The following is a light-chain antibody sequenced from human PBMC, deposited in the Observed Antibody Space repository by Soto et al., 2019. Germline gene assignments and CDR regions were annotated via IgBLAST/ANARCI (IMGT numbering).Light chain of an antibody. CDR3: ASKTTSSTVL. CDR1: SSDVGGYNY. V-gene: IGLV2-8*01. J-gene: IGLJ2*01. Sequence: QSALTQPPSASGSPGQSVTISCTGTSSDVGGYNYVSWYQQHPGKAPKLMIYEVSKRPSGVPDRFSGSKSGDTASLTISGLQAEDEAIYYCASKTTSSTVLFGGGTKLTVL. CDR2: EVS.